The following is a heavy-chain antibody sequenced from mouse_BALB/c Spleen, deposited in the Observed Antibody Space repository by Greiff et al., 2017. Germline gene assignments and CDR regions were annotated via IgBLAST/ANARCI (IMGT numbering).Heavy chain of an antibody. CDR1: GFTFSSFG. D-gene: IGHD2-2*01. V-gene: IGHV5-17*02. J-gene: IGHJ2*01. CDR2: ISSGSSTI. Sequence: DVQLVESGGGLVQPGGSRKLSCAASGFTFSSFGMHWVRQAPEKGLEWVAYISSGSSTIYYADTVKGRFTISRDNPKNTLFLQMTSLRSEDTAMYYCASGYYVDYWGQGTTLTVSS. CDR3: ASGYYVDY.